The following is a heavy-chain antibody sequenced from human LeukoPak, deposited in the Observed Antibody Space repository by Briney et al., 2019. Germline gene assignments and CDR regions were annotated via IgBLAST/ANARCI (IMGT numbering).Heavy chain of an antibody. CDR2: IVGNGGTT. V-gene: IGHV3-23*01. CDR3: ARDQPLTS. CDR1: GFSFCTYG. J-gene: IGHJ5*02. Sequence: PGGSLRLSCAASGFSFCTYGMTWVRQAPGKGLEWVSSIVGNGGTTDYLDSVKGRFIISRDNSKNTLYLQMSSLRAEDTALYYCARDQPLTSWGQGTLVTVSS.